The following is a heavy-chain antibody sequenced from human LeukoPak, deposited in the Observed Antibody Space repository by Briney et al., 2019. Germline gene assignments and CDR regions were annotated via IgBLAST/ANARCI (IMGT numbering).Heavy chain of an antibody. CDR2: IYYSGSTDYSGST. V-gene: IGHV4-59*08. Sequence: SETLSLACTVSGGSISSHFWSWIRQPPGKGLEWIAYIYYSGSTDYSGSTDYNPSLKSRVTISVDTSKKQFSLKLSSVTAGDTAVYYCARQTMTTADAFDIWGQGTMVTVSS. CDR3: ARQTMTTADAFDI. CDR1: GGSISSHF. D-gene: IGHD4-17*01. J-gene: IGHJ3*02.